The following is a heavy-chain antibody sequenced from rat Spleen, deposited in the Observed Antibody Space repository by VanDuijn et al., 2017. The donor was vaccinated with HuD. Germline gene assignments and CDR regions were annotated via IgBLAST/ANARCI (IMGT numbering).Heavy chain of an antibody. CDR2: ITNGGGTT. Sequence: EVQLVESDGGLVQPGKSLKLSCAASGFTFRNYYMAWVRQAPTKGLEWVASITNGGGTTYYRDSVKGRFTISRDNAKSTLSLQMNSLRSVDTATYYCTREGGSPYWYFDFWGPGTMVTVSS. CDR1: GFTFRNYY. V-gene: IGHV5-27*01. CDR3: TREGGSPYWYFDF. J-gene: IGHJ1*01. D-gene: IGHD5-1*01.